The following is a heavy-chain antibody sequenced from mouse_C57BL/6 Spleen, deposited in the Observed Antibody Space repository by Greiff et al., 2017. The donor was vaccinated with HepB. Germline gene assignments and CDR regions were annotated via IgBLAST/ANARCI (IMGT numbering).Heavy chain of an antibody. CDR2: IYPRSGNT. D-gene: IGHD2-4*01. Sequence: QVHVKQSGAELARPGASVKLSCKASGYTFTSYGISWVKQRTGQGLEWIGEIYPRSGNTYYNEKFKGKATLTADKSSSTAYMELRSLTSEDSAVYFCARRKGDYDGGFDYWGQGTTLTVSS. CDR3: ARRKGDYDGGFDY. V-gene: IGHV1-81*01. J-gene: IGHJ2*01. CDR1: GYTFTSYG.